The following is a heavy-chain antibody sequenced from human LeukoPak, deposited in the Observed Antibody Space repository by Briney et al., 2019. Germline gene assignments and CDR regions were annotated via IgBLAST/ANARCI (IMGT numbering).Heavy chain of an antibody. D-gene: IGHD3-10*01. CDR1: GFTFSSYG. V-gene: IGHV3-33*01. J-gene: IGHJ4*02. CDR3: ASLFHGSGSQSFDY. Sequence: GGSLRLSCAASGFTFSSYGMHWVRQAPGKGLEWVAVIWYDGSNKYYADSVKGRFTISRDNSKNTLYPQMNSLRAEDTAVYYCASLFHGSGSQSFDYWGQGTLVTVSS. CDR2: IWYDGSNK.